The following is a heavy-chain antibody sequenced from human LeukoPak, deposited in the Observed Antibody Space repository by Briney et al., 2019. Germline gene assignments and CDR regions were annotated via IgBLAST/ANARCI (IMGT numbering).Heavy chain of an antibody. J-gene: IGHJ4*02. Sequence: GGSLRLSCAASGFTFSSYGMHWVRQAPGKGPEWVSVIYSGGSTYYADSVKGRFTISRHNSKNTLYLQMSSLRAEDTAVYYCARRHPYCGGDCYWHYFDYWGQGTLVTVSS. CDR2: IYSGGST. D-gene: IGHD2-21*02. V-gene: IGHV3-53*04. CDR1: GFTFSSYG. CDR3: ARRHPYCGGDCYWHYFDY.